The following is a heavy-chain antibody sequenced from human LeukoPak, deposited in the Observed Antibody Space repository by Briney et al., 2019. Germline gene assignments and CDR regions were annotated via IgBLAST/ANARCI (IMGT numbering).Heavy chain of an antibody. D-gene: IGHD3-16*01. CDR3: ARAVITFDRAIAKGFDS. CDR1: GGSFSTYY. J-gene: IGHJ4*02. V-gene: IGHV4-59*01. CDR2: IYYSGST. Sequence: SETLSLTCTVSGGSFSTYYWSWIRQPPGKGLEWIGYIYYSGSTDYNPSLKSRVTMSLDTSKNQFSLNLSSVTAADTAVYYCARAVITFDRAIAKGFDSWGQGTLVTVSS.